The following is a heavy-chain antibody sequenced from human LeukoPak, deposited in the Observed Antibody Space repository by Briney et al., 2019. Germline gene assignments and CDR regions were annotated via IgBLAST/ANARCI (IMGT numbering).Heavy chain of an antibody. J-gene: IGHJ1*01. CDR3: TSWGDTTAEYFQR. CDR2: INPDGRDT. Sequence: GGSLRLSCVVSGFTFNRCWMNWVRQAPGKGLEWVAHINPDGRDTYYVDSVKGRFTISRDNAQNSMDLQMNSLRVEDTAVYYCTSWGDTTAEYFQRWGQGTLVTVSS. V-gene: IGHV3-7*01. CDR1: GFTFNRCW. D-gene: IGHD2-21*02.